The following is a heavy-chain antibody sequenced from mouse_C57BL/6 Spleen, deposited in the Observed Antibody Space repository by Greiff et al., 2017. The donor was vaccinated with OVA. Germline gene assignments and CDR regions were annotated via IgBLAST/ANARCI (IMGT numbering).Heavy chain of an antibody. CDR2: IHPSDSDT. Sequence: QVHVKQPGAELVKPGASVKVSCKASGYTFTSYWMHWVKQRPGQGLEWIGRIHPSDSDTNYNQKFKGKATLTVDKSSSTAYMQLSSLTSEDSAVYYCAMGYYGSIFDYWGQGTTLTVSS. D-gene: IGHD1-1*01. CDR3: AMGYYGSIFDY. J-gene: IGHJ2*01. V-gene: IGHV1-74*01. CDR1: GYTFTSYW.